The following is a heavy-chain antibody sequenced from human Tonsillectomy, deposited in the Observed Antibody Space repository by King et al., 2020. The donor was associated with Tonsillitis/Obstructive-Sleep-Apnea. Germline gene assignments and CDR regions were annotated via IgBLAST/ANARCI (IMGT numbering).Heavy chain of an antibody. J-gene: IGHJ5*02. D-gene: IGHD3-10*01. Sequence: VQLVESGGGVVQPGRSLRLSCAASGFTFSSYGMHWVRQAPGKGLEWVAVISYDGSNKYYADSVKGRFTISRDNSKNTLYLQMNSLRAEDTAVYYCAKDPAWGYGSRSFWFDPWGQGTLVTVSS. CDR1: GFTFSSYG. CDR2: ISYDGSNK. V-gene: IGHV3-30*18. CDR3: AKDPAWGYGSRSFWFDP.